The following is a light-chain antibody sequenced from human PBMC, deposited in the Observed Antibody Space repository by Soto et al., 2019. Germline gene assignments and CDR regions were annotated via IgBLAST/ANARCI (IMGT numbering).Light chain of an antibody. Sequence: QSVLTQPPSVSGAPGQRVTISCTGSSSNIGTGYLVHWYQQIPGTAPKLLIYADTNRPSGVPDRFSGSKSDTSASLPITGLQAEDEANYYCQSYDSSQTAYVVFGGGTKVTVL. CDR2: ADT. CDR3: QSYDSSQTAYVV. CDR1: SSNIGTGYL. J-gene: IGLJ2*01. V-gene: IGLV1-40*01.